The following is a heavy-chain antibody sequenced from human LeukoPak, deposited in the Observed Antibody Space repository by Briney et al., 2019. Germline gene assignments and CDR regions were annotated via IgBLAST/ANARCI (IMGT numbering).Heavy chain of an antibody. CDR1: GGSISSSSYY. CDR3: ARVQSYRHDYYGMDV. J-gene: IGHJ6*02. D-gene: IGHD3-16*02. Sequence: SETLSLTCTVSGGSISSSSYYWGWIRQPPGKGLEWIGGIYYSGSTYYNPSLKSRVTISVDTSKNQFSLKLSSVTAADTAVYYCARVQSYRHDYYGMDVWGQGTTVTVSS. CDR2: IYYSGST. V-gene: IGHV4-39*01.